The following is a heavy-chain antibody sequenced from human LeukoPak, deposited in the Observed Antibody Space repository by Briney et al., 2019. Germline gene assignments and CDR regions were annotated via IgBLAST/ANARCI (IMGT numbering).Heavy chain of an antibody. D-gene: IGHD1-26*01. Sequence: ASVKVSCKTSGYTFTGYYIHWVRQASGQGLEWVAWINPNSGGTKYSQQFQGRVTLTRDTSISTAYMELSRLTSDDTAVYYCARGHSDIWYSLGHWGQGTLVTLSA. V-gene: IGHV1-2*02. CDR2: INPNSGGT. CDR3: ARGHSDIWYSLGH. CDR1: GYTFTGYY. J-gene: IGHJ4*02.